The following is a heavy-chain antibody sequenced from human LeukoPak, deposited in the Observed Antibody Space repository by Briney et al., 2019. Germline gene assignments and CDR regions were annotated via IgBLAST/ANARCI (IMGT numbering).Heavy chain of an antibody. CDR2: IKSKTDGGAT. D-gene: IGHD3-22*01. CDR3: TTEAYYYDSGAIKYFDY. CDR1: GSTFSNAW. J-gene: IGHJ4*02. V-gene: IGHV3-15*01. Sequence: GGPLRLSCAASGSTFSNAWMSWVLQAPGKGLEWVGPIKSKTDGGATHYAAPVKGRFTISRDDSKNTLYLQMNSLKTEDTAVYYCTTEAYYYDSGAIKYFDYWGQGTLVTVSS.